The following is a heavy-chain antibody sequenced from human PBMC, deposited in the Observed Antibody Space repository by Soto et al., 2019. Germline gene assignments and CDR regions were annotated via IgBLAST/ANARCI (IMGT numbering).Heavy chain of an antibody. J-gene: IGHJ3*01. CDR1: GFTISGKKY. CDR2: LYVIDGS. V-gene: IGHV3-53*01. Sequence: DVQLVESGGGLIQPGESLRLSCGAFGFTISGKKYVAWVREASGKGLEWVSALYVIDGSFYANSVKGRFTTSSDSSKTTVYLQMNDLRPDDTAVYYCATWHERKNAYNVWCLGTTVTVSS. D-gene: IGHD1-1*01. CDR3: ATWHERKNAYNV.